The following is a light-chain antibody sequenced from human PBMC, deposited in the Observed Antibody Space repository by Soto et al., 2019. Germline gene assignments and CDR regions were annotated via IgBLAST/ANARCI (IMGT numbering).Light chain of an antibody. CDR1: QSVSSN. J-gene: IGKJ2*01. CDR2: DAA. V-gene: IGKV3-15*01. CDR3: QQNHNFPPYT. Sequence: EIVLTQSPATLSVSPGERATLSCRASQSVSSNLAWDQKKPGQAPRLLIYDAATRATGIPARFSGSGSGTEFTLTISSLQSEDFALYYCQQNHNFPPYTFGQGTKVDIK.